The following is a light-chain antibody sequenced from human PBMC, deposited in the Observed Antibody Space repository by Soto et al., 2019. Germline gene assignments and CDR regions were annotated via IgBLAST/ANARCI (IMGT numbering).Light chain of an antibody. J-gene: IGLJ2*01. CDR2: EVS. CDR3: SSYAGSNNLV. CDR1: SSNVGGYNY. Sequence: QSALTQTPSASGSPGQSVTISCTGTSSNVGGYNYVSWYQHHPGKAPKLMIYEVSKRPSGVPDRFSGSKSGNTASLTVSGLQAEDEADYYCSSYAGSNNLVFGGGTKLTV. V-gene: IGLV2-8*01.